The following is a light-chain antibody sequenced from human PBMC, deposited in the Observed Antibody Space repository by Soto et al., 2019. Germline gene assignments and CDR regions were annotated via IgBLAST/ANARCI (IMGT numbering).Light chain of an antibody. Sequence: QSVLTQPPSVSGAPGQRVTISCTGSSSNIGAGYDVHWYQQLPGTAPKLLIYGNSNRPSGVPDRFSGSKSGTSASLAITGLQAEDEADYYCQYYDSSLSGSKIRENVVFGGGTKLTVL. CDR3: QYYDSSLSGSKIRENVV. J-gene: IGLJ2*01. CDR2: GNS. CDR1: SSNIGAGYD. V-gene: IGLV1-40*01.